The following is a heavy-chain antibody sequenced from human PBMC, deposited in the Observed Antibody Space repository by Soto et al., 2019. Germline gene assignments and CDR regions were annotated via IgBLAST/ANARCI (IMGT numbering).Heavy chain of an antibody. J-gene: IGHJ4*02. CDR1: GFSLSTSGVG. Sequence: QITLKESGPTLVKPTQTLTLTCTFSGFSLSTSGVGVGWIRQPPGKALEWLAVIYRDDNKHYSPSLRSRLTITTDTSKNQVVLTMTNMDPMDTGTYYCAHKGPEDWPLDYWGQGTLVTVSS. D-gene: IGHD3-9*01. V-gene: IGHV2-5*02. CDR2: IYRDDNK. CDR3: AHKGPEDWPLDY.